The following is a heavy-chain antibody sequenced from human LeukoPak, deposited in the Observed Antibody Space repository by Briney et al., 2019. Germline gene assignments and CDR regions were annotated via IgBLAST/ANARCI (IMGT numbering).Heavy chain of an antibody. J-gene: IGHJ3*02. CDR2: I. D-gene: IGHD3-22*01. Sequence: KSGGSLRLSCAASGFTFSSYSMNWARQAPGKGLEWVSYIYYADSEKGRFTISRDNAKNSLDLQMNSLRAEDTAVYYCARDISPYYYDSSGYYYDALDIWGQGTMFTVSS. V-gene: IGHV3-21*01. CDR1: GFTFSSYS. CDR3: ARDISPYYYDSSGYYYDALDI.